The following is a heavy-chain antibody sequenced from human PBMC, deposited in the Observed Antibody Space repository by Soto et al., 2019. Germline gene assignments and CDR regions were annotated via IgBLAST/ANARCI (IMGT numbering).Heavy chain of an antibody. V-gene: IGHV3-33*01. CDR2: IWYDGSNK. J-gene: IGHJ3*02. CDR3: ARDGGYSGYGDAFDI. Sequence: QVQLVESGGGVVQPGRSLRLSCAASGFTFSSYGMHWVRQAPGKGLEWVAVIWYDGSNKYYADSVKGRFTISRDNSKNTLYLQMNSLRAEDTAVYYFARDGGYSGYGDAFDIWGQGTMVTVSS. D-gene: IGHD5-12*01. CDR1: GFTFSSYG.